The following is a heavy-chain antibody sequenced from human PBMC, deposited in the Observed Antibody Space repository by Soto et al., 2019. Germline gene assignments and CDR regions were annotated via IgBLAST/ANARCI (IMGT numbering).Heavy chain of an antibody. D-gene: IGHD4-17*01. V-gene: IGHV4-59*06. CDR1: GFTFSSYA. Sequence: VQLLESGGGLVQPGGPLRLSCASSGFTFSSYAMSWIRQHPGKGLEWIGYIYYSGSTYYNPSLKSRVTISVDTSKNQFSLKLSSVTAADTAVYYCARPTVSNRYWYFDLWGRGTLVTVSS. CDR3: ARPTVSNRYWYFDL. CDR2: IYYSGST. J-gene: IGHJ2*01.